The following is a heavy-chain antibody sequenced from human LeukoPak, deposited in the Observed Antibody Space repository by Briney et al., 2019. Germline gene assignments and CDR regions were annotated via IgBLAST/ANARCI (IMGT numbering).Heavy chain of an antibody. CDR3: TTVNYGFPDAFDI. J-gene: IGHJ3*02. D-gene: IGHD4-17*01. CDR2: IKSKTDGGAT. Sequence: GGSLRLSCAASGFILSNYWMGWVRRAPGKGLEWVGRIKSKTDGGATDYAAPVKGRFTISRDDSKNTLYLQMNSLKTEDTAVYYCTTVNYGFPDAFDIWGQGTMVTVSS. V-gene: IGHV3-15*01. CDR1: GFILSNYW.